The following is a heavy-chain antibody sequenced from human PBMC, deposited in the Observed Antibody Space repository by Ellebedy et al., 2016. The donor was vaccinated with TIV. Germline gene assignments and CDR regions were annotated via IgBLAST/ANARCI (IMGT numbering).Heavy chain of an antibody. CDR2: INHSGST. Sequence: SETLSLTXAVYGGSFSGYYWSWIRQPPGKGLEWIGEINHSGSTNYNPSLKSRVTISVDTSKNQFSLKLSSVTAADTAVYYCARGGHLGVVILRNTEYFQHWGQGTLVTVSS. D-gene: IGHD3-3*01. CDR3: ARGGHLGVVILRNTEYFQH. V-gene: IGHV4-34*01. J-gene: IGHJ1*01. CDR1: GGSFSGYY.